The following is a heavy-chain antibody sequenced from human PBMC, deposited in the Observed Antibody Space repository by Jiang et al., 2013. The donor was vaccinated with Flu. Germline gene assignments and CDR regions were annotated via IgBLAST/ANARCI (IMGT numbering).Heavy chain of an antibody. Sequence: LVKPSETLSLTCTVSGGSISSYYWIWIRQPAEKGLEWIGRIYSSGSTNYNPSLKSRVTMSVDMSKSHFSLELSSVTAADTAVYYCARESYGDYHLDYWGQGTLVTVSS. CDR3: ARESYGDYHLDY. D-gene: IGHD4-17*01. V-gene: IGHV4-4*07. J-gene: IGHJ4*02. CDR1: GGSISSYY. CDR2: IYSSGST.